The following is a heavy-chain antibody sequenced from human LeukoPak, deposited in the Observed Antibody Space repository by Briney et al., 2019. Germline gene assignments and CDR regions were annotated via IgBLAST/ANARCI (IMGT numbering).Heavy chain of an antibody. CDR1: GFTVSSNY. CDR2: IYSGGST. CDR3: ARDQEGYGDYFP. V-gene: IGHV3-66*01. Sequence: GGSLRLSCAASGFTVSSNYMSWVRQAPGKGLEWVSVIYSGGSTYYADSVKGRFTISRDNSKNTLYLQMNSLRAEDTAVYYCARDQEGYGDYFPWGQGTLVTVSS. D-gene: IGHD4-17*01. J-gene: IGHJ5*02.